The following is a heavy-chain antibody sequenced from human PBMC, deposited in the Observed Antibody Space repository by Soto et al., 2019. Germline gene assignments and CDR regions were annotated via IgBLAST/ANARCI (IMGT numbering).Heavy chain of an antibody. V-gene: IGHV3-23*01. Sequence: PGGSLRLSCAASGFTFSSYAMSWVRQAPGKGLEWVSAISGSGGSTYYADSVKGRFTISRDNSKNTLYLQMNSLRAEDTAVYYCAKDDTLGSSFGELFPGNRKPGGSFDYWGQGTLVTVSS. D-gene: IGHD3-10*01. CDR2: ISGSGGST. J-gene: IGHJ4*02. CDR1: GFTFSSYA. CDR3: AKDDTLGSSFGELFPGNRKPGGSFDY.